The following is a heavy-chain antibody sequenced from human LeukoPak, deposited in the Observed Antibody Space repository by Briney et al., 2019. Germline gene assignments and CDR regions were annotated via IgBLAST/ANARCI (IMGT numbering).Heavy chain of an antibody. CDR1: GFTFSSNW. D-gene: IGHD3-22*01. CDR3: ARDYYESSGYPPEPYDN. J-gene: IGHJ4*02. V-gene: IGHV3-7*03. CDR2: IKPDGSAE. Sequence: SGGSLRLSCATSGFTFSSNWMSWVRHVPGRGLDWVANIKPDGSAEYYAASVKGRFTISRDNSKNTLYLQMNSLRTEDTAVYYCARDYYESSGYPPEPYDNWGQGTLVTVSS.